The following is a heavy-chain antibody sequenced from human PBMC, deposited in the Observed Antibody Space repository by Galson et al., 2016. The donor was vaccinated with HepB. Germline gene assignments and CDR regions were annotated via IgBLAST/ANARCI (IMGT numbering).Heavy chain of an antibody. CDR3: ARVGCSGGSCYSYYYYYGMDV. CDR1: GFTFSDYY. D-gene: IGHD2-15*01. Sequence: SLRLSCAASGFTFSDYYMSWIRQAPGKGLEWVSYISSSSSYTNYADSVKGRFTISRDNAKNSLYLQMNSLRAEDTAVYYCARVGCSGGSCYSYYYYYGMDVWGQGTTVTVSS. CDR2: ISSSSSYT. V-gene: IGHV3-11*06. J-gene: IGHJ6*02.